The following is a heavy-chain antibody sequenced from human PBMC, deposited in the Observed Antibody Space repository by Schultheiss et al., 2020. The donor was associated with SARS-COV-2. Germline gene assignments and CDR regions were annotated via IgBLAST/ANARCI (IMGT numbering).Heavy chain of an antibody. CDR3: TTAGISGSYEEPGHFDY. CDR1: GFTFSNAW. D-gene: IGHD1-26*01. CDR2: IKSKTDGGTT. J-gene: IGHJ4*02. Sequence: GGSLRLSCAASGFTFSNAWMSWVRQAPGKGLEWVGRIKSKTDGGTTDYAAPVKGRFTISRDDSKNTLYLQMNSLKTEDTAVYYCTTAGISGSYEEPGHFDYWGQGTLVTVSS. V-gene: IGHV3-15*01.